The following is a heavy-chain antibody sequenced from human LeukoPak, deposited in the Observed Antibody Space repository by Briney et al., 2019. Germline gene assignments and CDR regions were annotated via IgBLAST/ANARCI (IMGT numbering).Heavy chain of an antibody. CDR2: IYYSGST. J-gene: IGHJ4*02. CDR1: GVSINSYY. V-gene: IGHV4-59*01. Sequence: SETLSLTCTVSGVSINSYYWSWIRQPPGKGLEWIGYIYYSGSTNYNPSLKSRVTISVDTSKNQFSLKLSSVTAADTAVYYCAREVNYYGSGYFDYWGQGTLVTVSS. CDR3: AREVNYYGSGYFDY. D-gene: IGHD3-10*01.